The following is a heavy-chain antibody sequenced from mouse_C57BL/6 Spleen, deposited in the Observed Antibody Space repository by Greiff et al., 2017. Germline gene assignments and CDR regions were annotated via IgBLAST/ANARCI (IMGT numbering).Heavy chain of an antibody. V-gene: IGHV1-4*01. D-gene: IGHD3-2*02. Sequence: QVQLKQSGAELARPGASVKMSCKASGYTFTSYTMHWVKQRPGQGLEWIGYINPSSGYTKYNQKFKDKATLTADKSSSTAYMQLSSLTSEDSAVYYCARGETSDSSGLGAYWGQGTLVTVSA. J-gene: IGHJ3*01. CDR2: INPSSGYT. CDR1: GYTFTSYT. CDR3: ARGETSDSSGLGAY.